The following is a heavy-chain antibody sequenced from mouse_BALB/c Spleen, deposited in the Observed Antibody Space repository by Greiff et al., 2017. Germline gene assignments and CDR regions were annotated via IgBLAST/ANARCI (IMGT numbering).Heavy chain of an antibody. D-gene: IGHD2-1*01. Sequence: VHVKQSGPELVKPGASVKMSCKASGYTFTSYVMHWVKQKPGQGLEWIGYINPYNDGTKYNEKFKGKATLTSDKSSSTAYMELSSLTSEDSAVYYGARFGNYVYLDVGGAGTTVTVSS. V-gene: IGHV1-14*01. CDR3: ARFGNYVYLDV. CDR1: GYTFTSYV. J-gene: IGHJ1*01. CDR2: INPYNDGT.